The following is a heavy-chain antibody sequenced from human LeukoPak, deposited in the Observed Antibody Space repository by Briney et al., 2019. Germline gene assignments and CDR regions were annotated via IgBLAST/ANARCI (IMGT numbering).Heavy chain of an antibody. Sequence: SETLSLTCTVSGGSISSGDYYWSWIRQPPGKGLEWIGYIYYSGSTYYNPSLKSRVTISVDTSKNQFSLKLSSVTAADTAVYYCARGEDTAMVHPLDYWGQGTLVTVSP. V-gene: IGHV4-30-4*08. J-gene: IGHJ4*02. D-gene: IGHD5-18*01. CDR3: ARGEDTAMVHPLDY. CDR1: GGSISSGDYY. CDR2: IYYSGST.